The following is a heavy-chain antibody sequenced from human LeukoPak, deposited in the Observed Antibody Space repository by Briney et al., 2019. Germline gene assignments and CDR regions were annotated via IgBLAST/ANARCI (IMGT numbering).Heavy chain of an antibody. CDR1: GVSISSSSYY. Sequence: PSETLSLTCTVSGVSISSSSYYWGWIRQPPGKGLEWIGSIYYSGSTYYNPSLKSRVTISVDTSKNQFSLKLSSVTAADTAVYYCARVRNDCSGGSCYSPDWFDPWGQGTLVTVSS. D-gene: IGHD2-15*01. J-gene: IGHJ5*02. CDR3: ARVRNDCSGGSCYSPDWFDP. CDR2: IYYSGST. V-gene: IGHV4-39*07.